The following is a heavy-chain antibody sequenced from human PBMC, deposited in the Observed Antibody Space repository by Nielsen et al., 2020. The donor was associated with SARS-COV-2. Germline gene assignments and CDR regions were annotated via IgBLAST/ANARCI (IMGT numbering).Heavy chain of an antibody. D-gene: IGHD3-10*02. Sequence: GESLKISCAASGFTFDDYGMSWVRQAPGKGLKWVANIKQDGGEKYYVDSVKGRFTISRDNAKNSLYLQMNSLTAEDTAVYYCAKVFGNVCPYNWGQGTLVTVSS. V-gene: IGHV3-7*03. CDR3: AKVFGNVCPYN. CDR1: GFTFDDYG. CDR2: IKQDGGEK. J-gene: IGHJ4*02.